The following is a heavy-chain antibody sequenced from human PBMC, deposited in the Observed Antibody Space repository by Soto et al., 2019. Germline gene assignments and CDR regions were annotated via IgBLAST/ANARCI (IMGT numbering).Heavy chain of an antibody. CDR2: ISYDGSNK. J-gene: IGHJ2*01. Sequence: PGGSLRLACAASGFTFSSYAMHWVRQAPGKGLEWVAVISYDGSNKYYADSVKGRFTISRDNSKNTLYLQMNGLRAEDTAVYYCVKDQMHIAKWYHRWNFALLGRGTLVTVSS. D-gene: IGHD2-2*01. V-gene: IGHV3-30*07. CDR1: GFTFSSYA. CDR3: VKDQMHIAKWYHRWNFAL.